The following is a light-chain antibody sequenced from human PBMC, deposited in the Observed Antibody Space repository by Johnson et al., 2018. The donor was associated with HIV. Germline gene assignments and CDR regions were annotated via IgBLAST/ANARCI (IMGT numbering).Light chain of an antibody. J-gene: IGLJ1*01. Sequence: QSVLTQPPSVSAAPGQKVTISCSGSSSNIGNNYVSWYQQLPGTAPKLLIYDNNKRPSGIPDRFSASKSGTSATLGITGLQTGDEADYYCGTWDSSLGVYVFGTGNKVTVL. CDR2: DNN. CDR1: SSNIGNNY. V-gene: IGLV1-51*01. CDR3: GTWDSSLGVYV.